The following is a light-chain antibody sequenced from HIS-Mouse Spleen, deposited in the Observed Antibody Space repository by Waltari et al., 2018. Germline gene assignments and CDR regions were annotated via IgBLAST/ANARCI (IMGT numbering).Light chain of an antibody. Sequence: AIQLTQSPCSLSASVGDRVSIICRASQGISSALAWYQQKPGKAPNLLIYDASSLESGVPSRFNGSGSWTEFTLTISSLQPADFATYYFQQCNSYALSFCGGTKGEIK. V-gene: IGKV1-13*02. J-gene: IGKJ4*02. CDR3: QQCNSYALS. CDR2: DAS. CDR1: QGISSA.